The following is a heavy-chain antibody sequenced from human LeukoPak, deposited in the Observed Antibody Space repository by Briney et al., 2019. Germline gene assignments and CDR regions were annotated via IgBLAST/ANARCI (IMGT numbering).Heavy chain of an antibody. CDR2: ISWNSGSI. D-gene: IGHD1-26*01. V-gene: IGHV3-9*01. CDR1: GFTFSSYA. CDR3: AKDISGSPYYFDY. Sequence: GGSLRLSCAASGFTFSSYAMSWVRQAPGKGLEWVSGISWNSGSIGYADSVKGRFTISRDNAKNSLYLQMNSLRAEDTALYYCAKDISGSPYYFDYWGQGTLVTVSS. J-gene: IGHJ4*02.